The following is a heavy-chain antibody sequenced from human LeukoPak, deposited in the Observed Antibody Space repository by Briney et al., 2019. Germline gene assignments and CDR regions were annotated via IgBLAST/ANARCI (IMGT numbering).Heavy chain of an antibody. Sequence: PSETLSLTCSVSNYSITSHYWGWIRQPPGKGLEWIGSIYYSGSTYYNPSLKSRVTISLDTSKNQFSLKLSSVTAADTAVYYCARGPIVIVPAATFDYWGQGTLVTVSS. J-gene: IGHJ4*02. CDR2: IYYSGST. CDR3: ARGPIVIVPAATFDY. V-gene: IGHV4-38-2*02. D-gene: IGHD2-2*01. CDR1: NYSITSHY.